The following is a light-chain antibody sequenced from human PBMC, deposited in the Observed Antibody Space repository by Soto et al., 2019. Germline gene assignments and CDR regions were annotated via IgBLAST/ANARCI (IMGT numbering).Light chain of an antibody. J-gene: IGKJ4*01. V-gene: IGKV3-20*01. CDR3: QQYGTSPLT. Sequence: EIVLTQSPGTLSLSPGERATLSCRASQSIRSDFLAWYQQKPGQAPRLLIYAASRGATGIPDRFSGSGSGTDFTLTIRRLETEDFAVYYCQQYGTSPLTCGGGTKVEIK. CDR2: AAS. CDR1: QSIRSDF.